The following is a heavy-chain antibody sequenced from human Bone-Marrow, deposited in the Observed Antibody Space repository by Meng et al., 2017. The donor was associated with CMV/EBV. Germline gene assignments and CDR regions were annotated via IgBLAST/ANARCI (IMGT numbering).Heavy chain of an antibody. Sequence: GESLKISCAASGFTFSSYSMNWVRQAPGKGLEWVSSISSSSSYIYYADSVKGRFTISRDNAKNSLYLQMNSLRAEDTAVYYCAREREAAPFSTSCSYWGQGTRVTGYS. J-gene: IGHJ4*02. CDR3: AREREAAPFSTSCSY. CDR2: ISSSSSYI. V-gene: IGHV3-21*01. D-gene: IGHD2-2*01. CDR1: GFTFSSYS.